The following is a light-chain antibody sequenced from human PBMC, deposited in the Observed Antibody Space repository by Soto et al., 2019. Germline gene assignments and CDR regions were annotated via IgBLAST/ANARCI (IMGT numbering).Light chain of an antibody. Sequence: ELVLTQSPGTLSLSPGEEATLSCRARQNVDSNYLAWYQQQPGQTPRLLIYGASGRADGIPHRFSGSGCGTDFTLTIGKVEPDDFVVYYCQQYGTTRSVTFGQGTRLDI. CDR2: GAS. CDR3: QQYGTTRSVT. CDR1: QNVDSNY. V-gene: IGKV3-20*01. J-gene: IGKJ5*01.